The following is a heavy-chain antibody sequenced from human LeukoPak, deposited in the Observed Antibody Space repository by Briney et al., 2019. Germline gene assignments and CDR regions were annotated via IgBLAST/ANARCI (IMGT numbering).Heavy chain of an antibody. J-gene: IGHJ4*02. Sequence: GGSLRLSCAASEFTFRNYWMSWVRQAPGKGLEWVANIKQDGSGKYYVDSVKGRFTISRDNAKNSLYLQMNSLRAEDTAVYYCARAKGANNWDYWGQGTLVTVSS. CDR1: EFTFRNYW. V-gene: IGHV3-7*01. D-gene: IGHD4/OR15-4a*01. CDR2: IKQDGSGK. CDR3: ARAKGANNWDY.